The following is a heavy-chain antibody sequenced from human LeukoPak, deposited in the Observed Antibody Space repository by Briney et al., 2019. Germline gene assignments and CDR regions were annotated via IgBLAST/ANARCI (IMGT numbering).Heavy chain of an antibody. Sequence: GESLKISCKGSGYSFTSYWIGWVRQLPGKGLEWMGIIYPGDSDTRYSPSFQGQVTISADKSISTAYLQWSSLKASDTAMYYCARLLHSGYDSPDYYYGMDVWGQGTTVTVSS. CDR1: GYSFTSYW. CDR2: IYPGDSDT. D-gene: IGHD5-12*01. J-gene: IGHJ6*02. V-gene: IGHV5-51*01. CDR3: ARLLHSGYDSPDYYYGMDV.